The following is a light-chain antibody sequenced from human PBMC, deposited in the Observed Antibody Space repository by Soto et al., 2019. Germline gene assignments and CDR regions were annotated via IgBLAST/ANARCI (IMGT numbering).Light chain of an antibody. CDR3: QSYDISLGAWV. V-gene: IGLV1-40*01. J-gene: IGLJ3*02. CDR1: SSNFGAGYD. CDR2: GDK. Sequence: QSVLTQPPSVSGAPGQRVTISCTGSSSNFGAGYDVHWYQHRPGTAPKVLIYGDKNRPSGVPDRFSGSKSGTTASLAITGLQAEDEADYYCQSYDISLGAWVFGGGTQLTVL.